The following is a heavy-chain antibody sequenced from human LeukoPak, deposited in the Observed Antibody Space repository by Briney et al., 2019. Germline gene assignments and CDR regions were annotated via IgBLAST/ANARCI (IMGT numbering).Heavy chain of an antibody. V-gene: IGHV3-23*01. D-gene: IGHD3-3*01. CDR1: GFTFSSYA. CDR3: AKDTGSPADAITMEDNAFDI. Sequence: GGSLRLSCAASGFTFSSYAMSWVRRAPGKGLEWVSAISGSGGSTYYADSVKGRFTISRDNAKNSLYLQMESLRAEDTAVYYCAKDTGSPADAITMEDNAFDIWGQGTMVTVSS. J-gene: IGHJ3*02. CDR2: ISGSGGST.